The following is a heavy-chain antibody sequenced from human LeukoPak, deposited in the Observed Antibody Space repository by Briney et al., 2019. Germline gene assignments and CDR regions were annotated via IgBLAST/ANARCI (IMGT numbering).Heavy chain of an antibody. J-gene: IGHJ6*03. CDR3: ARDGAYGSGSYWSTFYYYYMDV. Sequence: GGSLRLSCAASGFTFSDYYMSWIRQAPGKGLEWVSYISSSGSTIYYADPVKGRFTISRDNAKNSLYLQMNSLRAEDTAVYYCARDGAYGSGSYWSTFYYYYMDVWGKGTTVTVSS. D-gene: IGHD3-10*01. CDR1: GFTFSDYY. CDR2: ISSSGSTI. V-gene: IGHV3-11*04.